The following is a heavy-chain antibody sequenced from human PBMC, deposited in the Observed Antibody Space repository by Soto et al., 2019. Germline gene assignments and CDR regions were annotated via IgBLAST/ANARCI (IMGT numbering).Heavy chain of an antibody. CDR1: GFTFSTAW. D-gene: IGHD3-3*01. CDR2: IKSKIDGGTT. V-gene: IGHV3-15*07. J-gene: IGHJ5*02. Sequence: PGGSLRLSCAASGFTFSTAWINWVRQAPGKGLEWVGRIKSKIDGGTTDFAASVKGRFAISRDDSTDMVYLQMNSLKPEDTAMYYCAKDRRPRGLTIFGVVRLDPWGQGTLVTVSS. CDR3: AKDRRPRGLTIFGVVRLDP.